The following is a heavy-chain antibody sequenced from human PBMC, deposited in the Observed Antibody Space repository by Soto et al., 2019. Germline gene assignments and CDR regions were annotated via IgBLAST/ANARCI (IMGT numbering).Heavy chain of an antibody. J-gene: IGHJ5*02. D-gene: IGHD6-13*01. CDR3: ASTYSTSWYWFDP. CDR2: IFSNDEQ. Sequence: QVTVKESGPVLVKPTETLTLTCTVSGFSLSNAGLGVSWIRQPPGKALEWLAHIFSNDEQSYSTSLKSRLTISKHTSKSQVVLTMTIMDPVDTATYYCASTYSTSWYWFDPWGQGTLVTVSS. CDR1: GFSLSNAGLG. V-gene: IGHV2-26*04.